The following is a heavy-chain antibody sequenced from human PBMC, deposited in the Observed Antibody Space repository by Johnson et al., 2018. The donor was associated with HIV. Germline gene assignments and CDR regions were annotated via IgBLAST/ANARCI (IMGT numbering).Heavy chain of an antibody. CDR3: AKTYYGGNDDAFDL. CDR1: GFTFSSYA. Sequence: QVQLVESGGDVVQPGRSLRLSCAASGFTFSSYAMHWVRQAPGKGLEWVAVISYDGSNKYYADSVKGRFTISRDNSKNTLYLQMNSLGPEDAGIYCCAKTYYGGNDDAFDLWGQGTMVTVSS. J-gene: IGHJ3*01. V-gene: IGHV3-30*14. CDR2: ISYDGSNK. D-gene: IGHD4-23*01.